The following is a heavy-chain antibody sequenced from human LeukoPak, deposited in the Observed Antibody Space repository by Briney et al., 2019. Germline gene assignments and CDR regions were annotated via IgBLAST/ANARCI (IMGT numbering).Heavy chain of an antibody. CDR3: ARDGRRGPTHVPLDY. CDR1: AFIFSGHW. Sequence: PGGSLRLSCEGSAFIFSGHWMNWVRQTPGKGLEWVASIKEDGSERQYVDSVKGRFSISRDNTKGSLFLQLNSLRAEDTAVYYCARDGRRGPTHVPLDYWGQGTLVTVSS. V-gene: IGHV3-7*03. CDR2: IKEDGSER. J-gene: IGHJ4*02. D-gene: IGHD1-1*01.